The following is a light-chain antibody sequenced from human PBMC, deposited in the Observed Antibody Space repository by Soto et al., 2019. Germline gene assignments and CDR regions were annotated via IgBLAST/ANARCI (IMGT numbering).Light chain of an antibody. V-gene: IGKV1-17*03. CDR2: AAS. J-gene: IGKJ5*01. CDR1: QGIGTS. CDR3: LQHSSYPFT. Sequence: DIQMTQSPSAMSASAGDRVTITCRASQGIGTSLAWFQHKPGKAPKRLIYAASTLQSGVPSRFSGSGSGTGFTLTISSLQPEDFATYYCLQHSSYPFTFSQGTRLEIK.